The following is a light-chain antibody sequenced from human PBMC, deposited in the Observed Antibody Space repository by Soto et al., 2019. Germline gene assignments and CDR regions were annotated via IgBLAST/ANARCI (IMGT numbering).Light chain of an antibody. V-gene: IGLV1-44*01. CDR2: GDN. Sequence: QSVLTQPPSASGTPGQRVTISCSGSSSNIGSHPVNWYQQLPGTAPKLLLYGDNQRPSGVPDRFSASKSGTSASLAISGLQSDDEAIYYCASWDNCLNGLYVFGVGTKVTVL. J-gene: IGLJ1*01. CDR3: ASWDNCLNGLYV. CDR1: SSNIGSHP.